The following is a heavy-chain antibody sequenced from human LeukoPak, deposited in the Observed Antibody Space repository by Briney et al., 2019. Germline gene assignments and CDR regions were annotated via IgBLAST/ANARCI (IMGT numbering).Heavy chain of an antibody. CDR3: ANLWFGELLTFDY. D-gene: IGHD3-10*01. J-gene: IGHJ4*02. CDR1: GFTFSGSA. V-gene: IGHV3-23*01. Sequence: PGGSLRLSCAASGFTFSGSAMHWVRQAPGKGLEWVSAISGSGGSTYYADSVKGRFTISRDNSKNTLYLQMNSLRAEDTAVYYCANLWFGELLTFDYWGQGTLVTVSS. CDR2: ISGSGGST.